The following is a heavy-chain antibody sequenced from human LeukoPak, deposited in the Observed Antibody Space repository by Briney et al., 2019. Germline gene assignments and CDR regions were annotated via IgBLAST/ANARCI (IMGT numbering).Heavy chain of an antibody. CDR3: AKEGGTKFFDS. CDR1: GFTFRAYT. V-gene: IGHV3-43*01. CDR2: FSGNGKTT. J-gene: IGHJ5*01. D-gene: IGHD1-26*01. Sequence: GGSLRLSCAASGFTFRAYTMHWFLQAPGKGLEWVSLFSGNGKTTYYADSVKGRFTISRDNSKNSLYLQMNSLESDDTALYYCAKEGGTKFFDSWGQGTLVTVSS.